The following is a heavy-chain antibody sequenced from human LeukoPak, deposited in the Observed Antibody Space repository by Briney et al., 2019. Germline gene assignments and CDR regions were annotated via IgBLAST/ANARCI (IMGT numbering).Heavy chain of an antibody. Sequence: SETLSLTSAVYGGSFSGYYWSWIRQPPGKGLEWIGEINHSGSTNYNPSLKSRVTISVDTSKNQFSLKLSSVTAADTAVYYCARGPVFGDIVVVVAATLPRYFDYWGQGTLVTVSS. CDR2: INHSGST. J-gene: IGHJ4*02. CDR3: ARGPVFGDIVVVVAATLPRYFDY. D-gene: IGHD2-15*01. CDR1: GGSFSGYY. V-gene: IGHV4-34*01.